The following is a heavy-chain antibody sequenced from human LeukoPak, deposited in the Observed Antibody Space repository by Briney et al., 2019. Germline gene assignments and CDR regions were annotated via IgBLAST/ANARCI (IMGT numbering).Heavy chain of an antibody. CDR1: GYTFTGNE. D-gene: IGHD6-13*01. V-gene: IGHV1-8*01. Sequence: GASVKVSCTASGYTFTGNEINWVRQAPGQGLEWMGWLNPNSGNTGYAQKFQGRVTMTRNSSISTVYMELSSLRSEDTAVYYCATAVLAAAGRDYWGQGTLVTVSS. J-gene: IGHJ4*02. CDR2: LNPNSGNT. CDR3: ATAVLAAAGRDY.